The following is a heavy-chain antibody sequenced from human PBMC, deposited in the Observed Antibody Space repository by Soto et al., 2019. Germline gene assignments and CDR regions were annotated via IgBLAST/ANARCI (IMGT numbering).Heavy chain of an antibody. CDR1: GGSISSSNW. Sequence: PEETLSLTCAVSGGSISSSNWWSWVRQPPGKGLEWIGEIYHSGSTNYNPSLKSRVTISVDKSKNQFSLKLSSVTTADTAGYYCARDPLCSGGSCCSVRDWLDPWGQGTLVTVSS. CDR2: IYHSGST. CDR3: ARDPLCSGGSCCSVRDWLDP. V-gene: IGHV4-4*02. J-gene: IGHJ5*02. D-gene: IGHD2-15*01.